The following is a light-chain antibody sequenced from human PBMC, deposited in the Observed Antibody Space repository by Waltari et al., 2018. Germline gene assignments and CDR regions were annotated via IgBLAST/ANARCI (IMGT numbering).Light chain of an antibody. J-gene: IGKJ1*01. CDR3: QKYEILPAT. V-gene: IGKV3-20*01. Sequence: EIVLTQSPGTLSLSPGERATLSCRASQSVRKYLAGYQQRPGQAPRLLIYDASTRATGIPDRFSGSGFGTDFSLTISRLEPEDFAVYYCQKYEILPATFGQGTKVEIK. CDR1: QSVRKY. CDR2: DAS.